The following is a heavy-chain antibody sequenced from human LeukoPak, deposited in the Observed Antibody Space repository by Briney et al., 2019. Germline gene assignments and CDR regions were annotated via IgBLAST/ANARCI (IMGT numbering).Heavy chain of an antibody. CDR2: IYYSGST. V-gene: IGHV4-39*07. D-gene: IGHD3-10*01. J-gene: IGHJ3*02. CDR3: ASLQAFGSGSYYPSGAFDI. Sequence: SETLSLTCTVSGVSVSSSSYYWGWIRQPPGKGLEWIGSIYYSGSTYYNPSLKSRVTISVDTSRNQFSLRLSSVTAADTAVYYCASLQAFGSGSYYPSGAFDIWGQGTMVTVSS. CDR1: GVSVSSSSYY.